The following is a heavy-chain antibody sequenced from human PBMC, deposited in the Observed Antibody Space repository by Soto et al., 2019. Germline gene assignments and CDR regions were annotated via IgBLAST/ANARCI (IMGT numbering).Heavy chain of an antibody. CDR1: GFPFTSYG. Sequence: QVQLVESGGGVVQPGRSLRLSCAASGFPFTSYGMHWGREGPDKGLEWVAIISYDGSDKYYADSVKGRFTISRDNSKNTLYLQMNSLRPEDTALYYCVGGQYYFDYRGQGTLVIVSS. J-gene: IGHJ4*02. D-gene: IGHD3-10*01. CDR3: VGGQYYFDY. CDR2: ISYDGSDK. V-gene: IGHV3-30*03.